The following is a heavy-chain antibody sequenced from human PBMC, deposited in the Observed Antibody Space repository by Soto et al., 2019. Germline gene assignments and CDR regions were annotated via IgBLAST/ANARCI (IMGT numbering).Heavy chain of an antibody. CDR3: ARDRGILAY. J-gene: IGHJ4*02. Sequence: PSETLSLTCTVAGGYISSYYWSWIRQPPGKGLEWIGYIYYSGSTNYNPSLKSRVTISVDTSKNQFSLKLSSVTAADTAVYYCARDRGILAYWGQGTLVTVSS. CDR1: GGYISSYY. D-gene: IGHD3-10*01. V-gene: IGHV4-59*01. CDR2: IYYSGST.